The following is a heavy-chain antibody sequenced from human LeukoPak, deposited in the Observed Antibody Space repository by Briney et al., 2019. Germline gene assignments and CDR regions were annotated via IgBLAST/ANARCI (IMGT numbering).Heavy chain of an antibody. CDR3: AKANTVYDSGGLGDAFDI. Sequence: GRSLRLSCAASGFSFDDYAMHWVRQAPGKGLEWISGISWSSGSFGYVDSVKGRFTISRDNAKNSLYLQINSLRPEDTAIYFCAKANTVYDSGGLGDAFDIWGQGTVVTVSS. CDR1: GFSFDDYA. D-gene: IGHD3-22*01. CDR2: ISWSSGSF. J-gene: IGHJ3*02. V-gene: IGHV3-9*01.